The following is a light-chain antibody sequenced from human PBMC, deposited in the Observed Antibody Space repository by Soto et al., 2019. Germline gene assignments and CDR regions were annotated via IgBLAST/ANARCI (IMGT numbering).Light chain of an antibody. Sequence: QSVLTQPPSVSGAPGQRVTISCTGSSSNIGAGYDVHWYHQLPGTAPKLLIYGNSNRPSGVPDRFSGSKSGTSASLAITGLQAEDESYYYCQSYASSXSRYLFGTGTNVAVL. V-gene: IGLV1-40*01. CDR3: QSYASSXSRYL. CDR2: GNS. CDR1: SSNIGAGYD. J-gene: IGLJ1*01.